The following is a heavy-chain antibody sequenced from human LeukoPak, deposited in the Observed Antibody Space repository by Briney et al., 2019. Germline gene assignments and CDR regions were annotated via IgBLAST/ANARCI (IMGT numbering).Heavy chain of an antibody. CDR2: IYYSGST. Sequence: SETLSLTCTVSGGSISSSSYYWGWIRQPPGKGLEWIGSIYYSGSTYYNPSLKSRVTISVDTSKNQFSLKLSSVTAADTAVYYCARVFSLNPNWFDPWGQGALVTVSS. V-gene: IGHV4-39*07. CDR1: GGSISSSSYY. J-gene: IGHJ5*02. CDR3: ARVFSLNPNWFDP. D-gene: IGHD2-21*01.